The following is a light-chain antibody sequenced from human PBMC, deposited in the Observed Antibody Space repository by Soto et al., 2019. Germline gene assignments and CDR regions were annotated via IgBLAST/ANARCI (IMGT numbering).Light chain of an antibody. J-gene: IGLJ2*01. Sequence: QSALTQPASVSGSPGQSITISCTGSSGDIGDYKHVSWYKQHPGKAPKLMIYDVSNRPSGVSNRFSASKSGNTASLTISGLKAEDEDDYYCSSYTSTNFVIFGGGTKLTVL. CDR2: DVS. CDR3: SSYTSTNFVI. V-gene: IGLV2-14*01. CDR1: SGDIGDYKH.